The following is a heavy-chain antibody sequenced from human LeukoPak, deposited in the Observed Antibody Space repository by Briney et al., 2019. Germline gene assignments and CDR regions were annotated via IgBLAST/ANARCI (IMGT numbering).Heavy chain of an antibody. CDR3: ARGIASSRSVAIDL. D-gene: IGHD6-13*01. CDR1: GFTFSSYW. J-gene: IGHJ4*02. V-gene: IGHV3-74*01. CDR2: INSEGTST. Sequence: GSLRLSCAASGFTFSSYWMHWVRQAPGKGLVWVSRINSEGTSTSYADSVKGRFTISRDNAENTLYLQMNSLRAEDTALYYCARGIASSRSVAIDLWGQGTMVAVSS.